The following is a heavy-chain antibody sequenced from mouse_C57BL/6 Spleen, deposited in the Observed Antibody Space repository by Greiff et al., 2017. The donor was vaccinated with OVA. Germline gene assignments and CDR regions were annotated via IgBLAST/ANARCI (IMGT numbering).Heavy chain of an antibody. Sequence: EVKLVESGGGLVQPGGSMKLSCVASGFTFSNYWMNWVRQSPEKGLEWVAQIRLKSDNYATHYAESLKGRFTISRDDSKSSVYLQMNNLRAEDTGIYYCTKIYNAMDYWGQGTSVTVSS. J-gene: IGHJ4*01. V-gene: IGHV6-3*01. CDR1: GFTFSNYW. CDR2: IRLKSDNYAT. CDR3: TKIYNAMDY.